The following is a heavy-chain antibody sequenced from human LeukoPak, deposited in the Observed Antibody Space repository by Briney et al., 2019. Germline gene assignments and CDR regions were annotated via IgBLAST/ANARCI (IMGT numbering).Heavy chain of an antibody. CDR1: GFTFSSYW. Sequence: PGGSLRLSCAASGFTFSSYWMSWVRQAPGKGPEGVANIKQDGSEKYYVDSVKGRFTISRDNSKNTLYLQMNSLRAEDTAVYYCAKDSIPLYSSSWYMDVWGKGTTVTVSS. D-gene: IGHD6-13*01. J-gene: IGHJ6*03. V-gene: IGHV3-7*01. CDR3: AKDSIPLYSSSWYMDV. CDR2: IKQDGSEK.